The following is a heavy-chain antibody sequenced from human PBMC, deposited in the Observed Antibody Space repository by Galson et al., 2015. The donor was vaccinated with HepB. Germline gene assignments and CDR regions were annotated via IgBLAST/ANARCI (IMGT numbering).Heavy chain of an antibody. Sequence: SLRLSCAASGFTFSSYAMHWVRQAPGKGLEWVAVISYDGSNKYYADSVKGRFTISRDNSKNTLYLQMNSLRAEDTAVYYCARTKPSSGWPHVELDYWGQGTLVTVSS. D-gene: IGHD6-19*01. J-gene: IGHJ4*02. CDR3: ARTKPSSGWPHVELDY. CDR1: GFTFSSYA. V-gene: IGHV3-30-3*01. CDR2: ISYDGSNK.